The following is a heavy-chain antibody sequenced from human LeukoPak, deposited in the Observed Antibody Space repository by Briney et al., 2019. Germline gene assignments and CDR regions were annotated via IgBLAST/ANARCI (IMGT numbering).Heavy chain of an antibody. CDR1: GYTFTGYY. D-gene: IGHD3-10*01. CDR2: INPNSGGT. J-gene: IGHJ4*02. CDR3: ARTLLWFGADQSYYFDY. Sequence: ASVKVSCKASGYTFTGYYMHWVRQAPGQGLEWVGWINPNSGGTNYAPKFQGRVTMTRDTSISTAYMELSRLRSDDTAVYYCARTLLWFGADQSYYFDYWGQGTLVTVSS. V-gene: IGHV1-2*02.